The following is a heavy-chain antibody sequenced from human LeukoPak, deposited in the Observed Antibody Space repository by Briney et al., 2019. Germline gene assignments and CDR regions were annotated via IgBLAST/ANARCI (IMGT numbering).Heavy chain of an antibody. J-gene: IGHJ4*02. D-gene: IGHD2-2*02. CDR3: ARVRDIVVVPAAIRGGYYFDY. CDR2: ISSSGSTI. Sequence: GGSLRLTCAASGFTFSDYYMSWIRQAPGKGLEWVSYISSSGSTIYYADSVKGRFTISRDNAKNSLYLQMNSLRAEDTAVYYCARVRDIVVVPAAIRGGYYFDYWGQGTLVTFSS. CDR1: GFTFSDYY. V-gene: IGHV3-11*01.